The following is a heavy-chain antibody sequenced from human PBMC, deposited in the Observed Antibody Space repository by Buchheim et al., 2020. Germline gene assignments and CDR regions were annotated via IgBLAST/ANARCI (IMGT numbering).Heavy chain of an antibody. J-gene: IGHJ4*02. CDR1: GFTFRNYA. V-gene: IGHV3-21*01. Sequence: EVQLVESGGGLVKPGGSLRLSCAASGFTFRNYAMNWVRQAPGKGLEWVSSITSGGSFIYYADSVKGRFTISRDDARNSVYLQMNSLRAEDTAVYYCARVSDVWTGSSPGYWGQGTL. CDR3: ARVSDVWTGSSPGY. D-gene: IGHD3/OR15-3a*01. CDR2: ITSGGSFI.